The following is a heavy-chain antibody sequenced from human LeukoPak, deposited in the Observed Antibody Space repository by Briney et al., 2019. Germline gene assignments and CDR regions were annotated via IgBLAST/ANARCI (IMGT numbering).Heavy chain of an antibody. Sequence: ASVKVSCKASGYTFTGYYIHWVRQSPGQGLGEMGWINPNSGGTNYAQKFQGRVTMTRATSISTASMELSRLRSDDTAVYYCATLYTGDYYYYMDVWGKGTTVTVSS. CDR3: ATLYTGDYYYYMDV. CDR2: INPNSGGT. V-gene: IGHV1-2*02. J-gene: IGHJ6*03. D-gene: IGHD3-10*01. CDR1: GYTFTGYY.